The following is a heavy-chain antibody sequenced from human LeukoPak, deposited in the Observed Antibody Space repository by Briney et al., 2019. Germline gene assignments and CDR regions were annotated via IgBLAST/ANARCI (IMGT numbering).Heavy chain of an antibody. J-gene: IGHJ5*02. V-gene: IGHV3-48*01. D-gene: IGHD3-9*01. Sequence: GGSLRLSCAASGFTFSSYSMNWVRQAPGKGLEWVSYISSSSSTIYYADSVKGRFTISRDNAKNSLYLQMKSLRAEDTAVYYCARALRYFDWLSTSPEYNWFDPWGQGTLVTVSS. CDR3: ARALRYFDWLSTSPEYNWFDP. CDR2: ISSSSSTI. CDR1: GFTFSSYS.